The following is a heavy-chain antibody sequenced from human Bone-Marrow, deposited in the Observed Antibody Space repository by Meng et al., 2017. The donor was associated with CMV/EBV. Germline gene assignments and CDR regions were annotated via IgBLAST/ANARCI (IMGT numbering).Heavy chain of an antibody. Sequence: GESLKISCAASGFTFSSYGMHWVRQAPGKGLEWVAFIRNDGSNKYYADSVKGRFTISRDNSKNTLYLQMNSLRAEDTAVYYCARDGGKISYSSSSGDYYYYYGMDVWGQGTTVTVSS. CDR1: GFTFSSYG. D-gene: IGHD6-6*01. CDR3: ARDGGKISYSSSSGDYYYYYGMDV. V-gene: IGHV3-30*02. J-gene: IGHJ6*02. CDR2: IRNDGSNK.